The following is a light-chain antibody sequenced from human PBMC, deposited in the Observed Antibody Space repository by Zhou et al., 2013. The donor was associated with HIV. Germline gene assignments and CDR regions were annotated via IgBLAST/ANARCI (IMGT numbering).Light chain of an antibody. CDR3: QQRSNWPWT. V-gene: IGKV3D-20*02. Sequence: EILLTQSPGTLSLSPGERATLSCRASQSVTSGSLAWYQQKPGQAPRLLIYGTSSRATGIPARFSGSGSGTDFTLTISSLEPEDFAVYYCQQRSNWPWTFGQGTKVEIK. CDR2: GTS. CDR1: QSVTSGS. J-gene: IGKJ1*01.